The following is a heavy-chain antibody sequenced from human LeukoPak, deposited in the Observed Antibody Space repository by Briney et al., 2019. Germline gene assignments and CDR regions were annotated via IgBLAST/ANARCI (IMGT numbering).Heavy chain of an antibody. J-gene: IGHJ4*02. CDR3: AKLSGDQGY. CDR2: ISWNSGSI. V-gene: IGHV3-9*01. D-gene: IGHD7-27*01. CDR1: GFTFSSYW. Sequence: PGGSLRLSCAASGFTFSSYWMHWVRHAPGKGLEWVSGISWNSGSIGYADSVKGRYTISRDNAKNSLYLQMNSLRAEDTALYYCAKLSGDQGYWGQGTLVTVSS.